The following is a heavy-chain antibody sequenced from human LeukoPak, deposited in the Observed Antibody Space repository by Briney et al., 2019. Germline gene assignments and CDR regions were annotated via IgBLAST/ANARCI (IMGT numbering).Heavy chain of an antibody. CDR1: GYTFTGYY. V-gene: IGHV1-2*02. CDR2: INPNSGGT. Sequence: ASVKVSCKASGYTFTGYYMHWVRQAPGQGLEWMGWINPNSGGTNYAQKFQGRVTMTRDTSISTAYMELSRLRSDDAAVYYCARVSDGPYYFDYWGQGTLVTVSS. CDR3: ARVSDGPYYFDY. J-gene: IGHJ4*02.